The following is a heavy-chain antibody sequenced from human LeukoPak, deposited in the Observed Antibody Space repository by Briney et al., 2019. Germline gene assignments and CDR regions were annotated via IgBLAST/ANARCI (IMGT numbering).Heavy chain of an antibody. CDR3: ARGGAPAATYYYYYMDV. Sequence: GSSVKVSCKASGGTFSSYAISWVRQAPGQGLEWMGGIIPIFGTANYAQKFQGRVTITTDESTSTAYMELSSLRSEDTAVYYCARGGAPAATYYYYYMDVWGKGTTVTVSS. CDR1: GGTFSSYA. CDR2: IIPIFGTA. J-gene: IGHJ6*03. D-gene: IGHD2-2*01. V-gene: IGHV1-69*05.